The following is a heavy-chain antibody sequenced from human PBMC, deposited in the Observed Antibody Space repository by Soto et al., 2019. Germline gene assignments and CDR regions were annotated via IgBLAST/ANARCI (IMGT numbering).Heavy chain of an antibody. CDR1: GFIFRDYA. CDR2: ISGSGDSA. D-gene: IGHD6-19*01. CDR3: GKERRGSGWSGCDF. V-gene: IGHV3-23*01. J-gene: IGHJ4*02. Sequence: VQLLESGGGLVQPGGSLRLSCAASGFIFRDYAMNWVRQAPGEGLEWVSDISGSGDSARYADSVKGRFTISRDNSRDTLYLHMNILRVDDTAVYYCGKERRGSGWSGCDFWGQGDLVTVSS.